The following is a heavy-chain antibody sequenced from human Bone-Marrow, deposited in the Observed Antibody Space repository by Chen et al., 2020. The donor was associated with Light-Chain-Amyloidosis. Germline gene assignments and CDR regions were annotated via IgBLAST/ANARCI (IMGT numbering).Heavy chain of an antibody. D-gene: IGHD5-12*01. CDR1: GYTCPNYW. CDR2: IYPDDSDA. Sequence: EVQLEQSGPEGRKPGESLKISCKGSGYTCPNYWIGWVRQMPGKGLEWMGVIYPDDSDARYSPSFEGQVTISADKSITPASLQWRSLKASDTAMYYCARRRDGYNFDCWGQGTLVTVSS. J-gene: IGHJ4*02. V-gene: IGHV5-51*01. CDR3: ARRRDGYNFDC.